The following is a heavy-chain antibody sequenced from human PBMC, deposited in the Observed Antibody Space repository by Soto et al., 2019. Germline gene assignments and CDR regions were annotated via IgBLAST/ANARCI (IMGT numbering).Heavy chain of an antibody. V-gene: IGHV4-34*01. D-gene: IGHD2-8*01. CDR2: TNHSGST. J-gene: IGHJ4*02. CDR3: GRGRSVYGYSLFRGAFLCFDN. CDR1: GESFWSYG. Sequence: SLGSAACGESFWSYGFGGTRQTTGKGLEWMGETNHSGSTNYNPYLENGATIEVDAYKNKLPLKQSAVTAADRTVLYCGRGRSVYGYSLFRGAFLCFDNWGQGTLVTVSS.